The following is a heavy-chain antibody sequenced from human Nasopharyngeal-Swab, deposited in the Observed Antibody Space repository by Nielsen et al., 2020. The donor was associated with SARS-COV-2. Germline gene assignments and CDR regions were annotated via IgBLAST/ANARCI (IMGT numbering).Heavy chain of an antibody. CDR2: ISWISGSI. J-gene: IGHJ6*02. CDR3: AKAITYYYDSSSNYYYYYYGMDV. V-gene: IGHV3-9*01. CDR1: GFPFSDYA. D-gene: IGHD3-22*01. Sequence: GGSLRLSCPASGFPFSDYAMHWVRQSPGKGLDWFSGISWISGSIGSSDSVKGRFTISRDNAKNSLYLQMNSLRAEDTALYYCAKAITYYYDSSSNYYYYYYGMDVWGQGTTVTVSS.